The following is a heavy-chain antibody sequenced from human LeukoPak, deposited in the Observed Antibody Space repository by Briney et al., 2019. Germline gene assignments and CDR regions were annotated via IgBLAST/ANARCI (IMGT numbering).Heavy chain of an antibody. CDR3: AKDVGLWYFDL. CDR2: IWYDGSNK. Sequence: GGSLRLSCAASGFTFSSYGMHWVRQAPGKGREWVAVIWYDGSNKYYADSVKGRFTISRDNSKNTLYLQMNSLRAEDTAVYYCAKDVGLWYFDLWAVAPWSLSPQ. D-gene: IGHD2-15*01. J-gene: IGHJ2*01. V-gene: IGHV3-33*06. CDR1: GFTFSSYG.